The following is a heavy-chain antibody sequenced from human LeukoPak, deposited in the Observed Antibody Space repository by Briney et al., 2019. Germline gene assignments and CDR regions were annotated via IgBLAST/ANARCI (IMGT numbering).Heavy chain of an antibody. Sequence: SETLSLTCTVSGGSISSYYWSWIRQPAGKGLEWIGRIYTSGSTNYNPSLKSRVTMSVDTSKNQFSLKLSSVTAADTAVYYCATLVRNYYDSSGYPKNWGQGTLVTVSS. CDR1: GGSISSYY. CDR2: IYTSGST. CDR3: ATLVRNYYDSSGYPKN. J-gene: IGHJ4*02. V-gene: IGHV4-4*07. D-gene: IGHD3-22*01.